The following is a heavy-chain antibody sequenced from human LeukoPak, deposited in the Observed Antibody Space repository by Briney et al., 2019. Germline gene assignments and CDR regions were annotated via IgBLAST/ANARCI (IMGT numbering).Heavy chain of an antibody. Sequence: SETLSLTCTVSGGSISSGSYYWSWIRQPAGKGLEWIGRIYTSGSTNYNPSLKSRVTISVDTSKNQFSLKLSSVTAADTAVYYCARGPYDFWSGYYTPDYYCYYGMDVWGQGTTVTVSS. CDR1: GGSISSGSYY. J-gene: IGHJ6*02. V-gene: IGHV4-61*02. D-gene: IGHD3-3*01. CDR3: ARGPYDFWSGYYTPDYYCYYGMDV. CDR2: IYTSGST.